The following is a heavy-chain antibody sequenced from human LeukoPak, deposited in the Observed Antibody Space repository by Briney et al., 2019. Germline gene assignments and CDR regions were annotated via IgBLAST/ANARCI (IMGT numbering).Heavy chain of an antibody. Sequence: PGGSLRLSCAASGFTFSSYSMNWVRQASGKGLEWVSSMTSSSSYIYYADSVKGRFTISRDNAKNSLYLQMNSLRAEDTAVYYCAKGSYYDILTGYSIPYYFDYWGQGTLVTVSS. CDR1: GFTFSSYS. D-gene: IGHD3-9*01. CDR3: AKGSYYDILTGYSIPYYFDY. J-gene: IGHJ4*02. V-gene: IGHV3-21*01. CDR2: MTSSSSYI.